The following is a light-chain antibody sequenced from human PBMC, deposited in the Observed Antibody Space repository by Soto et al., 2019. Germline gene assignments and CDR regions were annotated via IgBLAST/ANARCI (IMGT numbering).Light chain of an antibody. CDR1: QGISSY. CDR3: QQLNAYPLT. V-gene: IGKV1-9*01. J-gene: IGKJ5*01. Sequence: DIQMTQSPSSLSASVGDRVTITCRARQGISSYLAWFQQKPGRAPNLLIYGASTLQSGVPSRFSGSGSGTDFTLTISNLQPEDFATYYCQQLNAYPLTFGQGTRLEIK. CDR2: GAS.